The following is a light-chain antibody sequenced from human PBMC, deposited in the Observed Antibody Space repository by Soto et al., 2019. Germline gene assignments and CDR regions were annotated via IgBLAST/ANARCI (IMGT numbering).Light chain of an antibody. J-gene: IGLJ2*01. V-gene: IGLV1-51*01. CDR3: GTWDSSLSAVL. CDR1: SSNIGSNY. CDR2: DNV. Sequence: QAVVTQPPSVSAAPGQKVTISCSGSSSNIGSNYVSWYQQFPGTAPKLLVYDNVQRPSGIPDRFSGSKSGTAATLTITGLQTGDEADYYCGTWDSSLSAVLFGGGTKLTVL.